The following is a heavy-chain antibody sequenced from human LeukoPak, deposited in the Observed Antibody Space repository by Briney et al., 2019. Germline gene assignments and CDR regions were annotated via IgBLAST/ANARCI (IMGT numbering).Heavy chain of an antibody. J-gene: IGHJ4*02. Sequence: SQTLSLTCVISGDSVSSNSAAWNWIRQSPSGGLEWLGRTYYRSKWYYHYAVSMKSRITVNPDTSKNQFSLQLNSVTPEDTAVYYCARTRDLGPDYWGQGTLVTVSS. CDR3: ARTRDLGPDY. D-gene: IGHD1-26*01. CDR1: GDSVSSNSAA. V-gene: IGHV6-1*01. CDR2: TYYRSKWYY.